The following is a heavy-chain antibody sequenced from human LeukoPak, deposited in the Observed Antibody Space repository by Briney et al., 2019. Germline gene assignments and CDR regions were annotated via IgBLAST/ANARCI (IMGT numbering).Heavy chain of an antibody. Sequence: GGSLRLSCAASGFTFSSYAMHWVRQAPGKGLEWVAVISYDGSNKYYADSVKGRFTIPRDNSKNTLYLQMNSLRAEDTAVYYCASSGDPSVFDYWGQGTLVTVSS. CDR3: ASSGDPSVFDY. CDR1: GFTFSSYA. J-gene: IGHJ4*02. CDR2: ISYDGSNK. D-gene: IGHD1-26*01. V-gene: IGHV3-30-3*01.